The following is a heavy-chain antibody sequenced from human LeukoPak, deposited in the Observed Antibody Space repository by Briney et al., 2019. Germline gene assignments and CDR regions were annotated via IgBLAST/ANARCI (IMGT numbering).Heavy chain of an antibody. CDR3: AREGRQDYVYFDH. J-gene: IGHJ4*02. Sequence: PSETLSLTRSVSWGSINSYYWSLIRQPPRKGLEVIGDINYSGRTNYNPSLKSRVTMSVDTSKNQFSLKLSSVTAADTAMYYCAREGRQDYVYFDHWGQGSLVTVSS. CDR2: INYSGRT. CDR1: WGSINSYY. D-gene: IGHD4-17*01. V-gene: IGHV4-59*01.